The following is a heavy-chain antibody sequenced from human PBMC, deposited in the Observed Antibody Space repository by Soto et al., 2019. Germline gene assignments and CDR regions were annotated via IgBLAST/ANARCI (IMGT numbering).Heavy chain of an antibody. CDR2: ISGSGGST. CDR3: AKDQVAVAGTEYFQH. Sequence: GGSLRLSCAASGFTFSSYAMSWVRQAPGKGLEWVSAISGSGGSTYYADSVKGRFTFSRDNSKNTLYLQMNSLRAEDTAVYYCAKDQVAVAGTEYFQHWGQGTLVTVSS. CDR1: GFTFSSYA. V-gene: IGHV3-23*01. D-gene: IGHD6-19*01. J-gene: IGHJ1*01.